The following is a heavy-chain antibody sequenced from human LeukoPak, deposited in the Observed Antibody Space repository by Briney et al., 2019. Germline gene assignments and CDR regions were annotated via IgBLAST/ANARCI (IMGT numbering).Heavy chain of an antibody. D-gene: IGHD6-13*01. Sequence: GASVKVSCKASGYTFTHYGITWVRQAPGQGLEWMGWISAYNGNANYAQKLQGRVTMTTDTSTNTAYMDLRSLRSDDTALYYCARGIAAAGIDYWDQGTLVTVSS. V-gene: IGHV1-18*01. CDR2: ISAYNGNA. CDR1: GYTFTHYG. CDR3: ARGIAAAGIDY. J-gene: IGHJ4*02.